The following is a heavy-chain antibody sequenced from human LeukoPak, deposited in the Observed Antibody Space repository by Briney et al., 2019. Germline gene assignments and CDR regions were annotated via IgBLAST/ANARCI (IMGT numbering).Heavy chain of an antibody. CDR1: GGSISSATYY. V-gene: IGHV4-61*02. CDR2: VYTSGST. Sequence: PSQTLSLTCTVSGGSISSATYYWSWIRQPAGKGLEWIGRVYTSGSTNYNPSLKSRVTMSVDTSKNQFSLKLSSVTAADTAVYYCARDNNPLDYWGQGTLVTVSS. CDR3: ARDNNPLDY. J-gene: IGHJ4*02.